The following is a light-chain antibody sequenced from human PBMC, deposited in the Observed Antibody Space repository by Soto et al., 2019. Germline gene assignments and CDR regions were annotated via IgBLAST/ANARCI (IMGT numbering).Light chain of an antibody. CDR1: HNIERW. Sequence: DIQMTQSPSTLSASVGDSVTITCRASHNIERWMAWYQQKPGKAPSLLIFDASTLHSGVPSRFSGSGSGTEFTLTISSLQPDDFATYYCQQFANSWTFGQGTKVDIK. J-gene: IGKJ1*01. V-gene: IGKV1-5*01. CDR2: DAS. CDR3: QQFANSWT.